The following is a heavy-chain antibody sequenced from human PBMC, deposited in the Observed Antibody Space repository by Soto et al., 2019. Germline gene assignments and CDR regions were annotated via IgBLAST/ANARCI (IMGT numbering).Heavy chain of an antibody. D-gene: IGHD3-16*02. V-gene: IGHV4-39*01. J-gene: IGHJ4*02. CDR1: GGSISSSSYY. CDR3: ARRVPDYYYVWRSYLPQGKYFDY. CDR2: IYYSGST. Sequence: SETLSLTCTVSGGSISSSSYYWGWIRQPPGKGLEWIGSIYYSGSTYYNPSLKRRVTISVDTYKNQFSLKLSLVTAADTAEYFCARRVPDYYYVWRSYLPQGKYFDYWGQGTLVTVSS.